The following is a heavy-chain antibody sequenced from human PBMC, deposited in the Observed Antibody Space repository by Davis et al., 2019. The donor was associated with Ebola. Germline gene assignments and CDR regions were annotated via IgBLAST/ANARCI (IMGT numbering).Heavy chain of an antibody. CDR1: GGSFSGYY. V-gene: IGHV4-34*01. D-gene: IGHD3-3*01. Sequence: GSLRLSCAVYGGSFSGYYWSWIRQPPGKGLEWIGEINHSGSTNYNPSLKSRVTISVDTSKNQFSLKLSSVTAADTAVYYCARARFLRYYYYYYGMDVWGQGTPVTVYS. J-gene: IGHJ6*02. CDR3: ARARFLRYYYYYYGMDV. CDR2: INHSGST.